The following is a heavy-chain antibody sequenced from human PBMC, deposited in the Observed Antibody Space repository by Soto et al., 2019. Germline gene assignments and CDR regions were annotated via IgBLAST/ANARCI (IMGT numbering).Heavy chain of an antibody. CDR2: MNPNSGDT. CDR1: GYTFTNFD. CDR3: ARPGATFCGGDCYSDY. V-gene: IGHV1-8*02. Sequence: QVQLVQSGAEVKRPGASVKVSCKASGYTFTNFDLNWVRQAPGQGLEWMGWMNPNSGDTGYAHKFQGRVTMTRDTYINTAYMELSSLKSEDTAVYFCARPGATFCGGDCYSDYWGQGTVVIVSS. J-gene: IGHJ4*02. D-gene: IGHD2-21*02.